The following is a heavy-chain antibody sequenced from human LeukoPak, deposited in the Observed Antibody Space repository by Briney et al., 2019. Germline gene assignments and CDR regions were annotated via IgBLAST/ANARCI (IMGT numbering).Heavy chain of an antibody. V-gene: IGHV4-31*03. CDR2: IYYSGST. CDR3: ARAPSGSLDY. Sequence: SETLSLTCTVSGGSISSGGYYWGWIRQHPGKGLEWIGYIYYSGSTYYNPSLKSRVTISVDTSKNQFSLKLSSVTAADTAVYYCARAPSGSLDYWGQGTLVTVSS. CDR1: GGSISSGGYY. J-gene: IGHJ4*02. D-gene: IGHD1-26*01.